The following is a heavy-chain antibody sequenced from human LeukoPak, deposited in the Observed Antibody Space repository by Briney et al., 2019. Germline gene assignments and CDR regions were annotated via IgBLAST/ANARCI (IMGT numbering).Heavy chain of an antibody. D-gene: IGHD2-15*01. CDR1: GLNFSKYS. Sequence: GRSLTLPCAVSGLNFSKYSMLGVRQAPGKGLEWVSFIDTSSPTMYYTDSVKGRFTISRDNAKNSLYLQMNSLRVEDTAVYYCARYRTLGSWGQGTLVTVSS. J-gene: IGHJ4*02. CDR2: IDTSSPTM. CDR3: ARYRTLGS. V-gene: IGHV3-48*04.